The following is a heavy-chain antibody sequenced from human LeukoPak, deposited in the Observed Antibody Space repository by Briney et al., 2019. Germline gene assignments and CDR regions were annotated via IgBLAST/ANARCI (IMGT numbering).Heavy chain of an antibody. CDR1: GYTFTSYA. CDR3: ARVGAGWEIQLWSDDAFDI. CDR2: INTNTGNP. J-gene: IGHJ3*02. D-gene: IGHD5-18*01. V-gene: IGHV7-4-1*02. Sequence: GASVKVSCKASGYTFTSYAMNWVRQAPGQGLEWMGWINTNTGNPTYAQGFTGRFVFSLDTSVSTAYLQISSLKAEDTAVYYCARVGAGWEIQLWSDDAFDIWGQGTMVTVSS.